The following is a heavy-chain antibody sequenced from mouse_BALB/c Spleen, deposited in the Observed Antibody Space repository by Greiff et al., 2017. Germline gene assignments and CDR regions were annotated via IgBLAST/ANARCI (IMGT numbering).Heavy chain of an antibody. V-gene: IGHV1-14*01. J-gene: IGHJ2*01. CDR2: INPYNDGT. D-gene: IGHD2-14*01. CDR3: ASYRYDGGLFDY. CDR1: GYTFTSYV. Sequence: VHVKQSGPELVKPGASVKMSCKASGYTFTSYVMHWVKQKPGQGLEWIGYINPYNDGTKYNEKFKGKATLTSDKSSSTAYMELSSLTSEDSAVYYCASYRYDGGLFDYWGQGTTLTVSS.